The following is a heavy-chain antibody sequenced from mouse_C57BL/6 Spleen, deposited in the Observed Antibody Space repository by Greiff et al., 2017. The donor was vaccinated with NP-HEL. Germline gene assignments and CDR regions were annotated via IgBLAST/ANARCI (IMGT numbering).Heavy chain of an antibody. CDR1: GYAFSSSW. J-gene: IGHJ2*01. V-gene: IGHV1-82*01. CDR2: IYPGDGDT. CDR3: ARSGGSYYFDY. D-gene: IGHD1-1*02. Sequence: QVQLQQSGPELVKPGASVKISCKASGYAFSSSWMNWVKQRPGKGLEWIGRIYPGDGDTNYNGKFKGKATLTADKSSSTAYMQLSSLTSEDSAVYFCARSGGSYYFDYWGQGTTLTVSS.